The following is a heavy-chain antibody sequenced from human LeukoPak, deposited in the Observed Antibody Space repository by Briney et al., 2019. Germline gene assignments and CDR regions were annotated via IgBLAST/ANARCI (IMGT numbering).Heavy chain of an antibody. J-gene: IGHJ6*03. CDR1: GFTLSSQW. Sequence: GSLRLSCAASGFTLSSQWMSWVRQAPGKGLEWVAIVNQGGTEKYYVDSVKGRFTISRDNAENSLYLQMNSLRAEDTAVYYCAREHYFYHMDGWGKGTTVTVSS. V-gene: IGHV3-7*01. CDR3: AREHYFYHMDG. CDR2: VNQGGTEK.